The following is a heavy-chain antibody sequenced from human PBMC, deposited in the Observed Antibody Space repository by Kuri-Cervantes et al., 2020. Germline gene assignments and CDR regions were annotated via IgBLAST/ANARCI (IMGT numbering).Heavy chain of an antibody. J-gene: IGHJ4*02. Sequence: SVKVSCKASGGTLRNYGVSWLRQAPGQGLEWMGGIIPIFGTANYAQKFQGRVTITADKSTSTAYMELSSLRSEDTAVYYCARARSWGSSWWDVDYWGQGTLVTVSS. CDR2: IIPIFGTA. V-gene: IGHV1-69*06. CDR1: GGTLRNYG. D-gene: IGHD6-13*01. CDR3: ARARSWGSSWWDVDY.